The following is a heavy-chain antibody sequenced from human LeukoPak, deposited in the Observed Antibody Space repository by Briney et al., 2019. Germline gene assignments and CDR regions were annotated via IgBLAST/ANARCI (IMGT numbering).Heavy chain of an antibody. D-gene: IGHD3-22*01. J-gene: IGHJ2*01. CDR3: ASPYYYDSSGYQRAHWYFDL. Sequence: SVKVSCKASGGTFSSYAISWVRQAPGQGLEWMGGIIPNFGTANYAQKFQGRVTITTDETTSTAYIELSSLRSEDTAVYYCASPYYYDSSGYQRAHWYFDLWGRGTLVTVSS. CDR1: GGTFSSYA. V-gene: IGHV1-69*05. CDR2: IIPNFGTA.